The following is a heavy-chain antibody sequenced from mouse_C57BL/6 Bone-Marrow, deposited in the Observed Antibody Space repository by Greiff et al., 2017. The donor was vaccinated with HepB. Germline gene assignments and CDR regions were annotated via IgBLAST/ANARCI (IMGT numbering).Heavy chain of an antibody. CDR2: ISNGGGST. D-gene: IGHD1-2*01. Sequence: EVKLMESGGGLVQPGGSLKLSCAASGFTFSDYYMYWVRQTPEKRLEWVAYISNGGGSTYYPDTVKGRFTISRDNAKNTLYLQMSRLKSEDTAMYYCARHDTTAPHYAMDYWGQGTSVTVSS. CDR3: ARHDTTAPHYAMDY. CDR1: GFTFSDYY. V-gene: IGHV5-12*01. J-gene: IGHJ4*01.